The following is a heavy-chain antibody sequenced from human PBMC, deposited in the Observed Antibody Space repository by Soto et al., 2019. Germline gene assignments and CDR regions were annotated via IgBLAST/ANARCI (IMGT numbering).Heavy chain of an antibody. Sequence: ASVQVSCKASGYTFTSSDINWVRQATGQGLEWMGWLNPNSGNTGDAQKFQGRVTMTRNTSISTAYMELSSLRSEDTAVYYCARGGPLYCSSTSCYVKMNWFDPWGQGTLVTVSS. CDR2: LNPNSGNT. CDR3: ARGGPLYCSSTSCYVKMNWFDP. J-gene: IGHJ5*02. D-gene: IGHD2-2*01. CDR1: GYTFTSSD. V-gene: IGHV1-8*01.